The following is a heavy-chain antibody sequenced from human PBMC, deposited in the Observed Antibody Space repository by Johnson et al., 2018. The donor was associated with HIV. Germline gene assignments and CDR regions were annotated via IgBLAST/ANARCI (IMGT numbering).Heavy chain of an antibody. CDR2: IGTAGDT. CDR3: ARGGRKWELLGDDAFDI. V-gene: IGHV3-13*01. Sequence: VQLVESGGGLVQPGGSLRLSCAASGFTFSSYDMHWVRQATGKGLEWVSAIGTAGDTYYPGSVKGRFTISRANDKNSLYLQMNSLRAGDTAVYYCARGGRKWELLGDDAFDIWGQGTMVTVSS. J-gene: IGHJ3*02. D-gene: IGHD1-26*01. CDR1: GFTFSSYD.